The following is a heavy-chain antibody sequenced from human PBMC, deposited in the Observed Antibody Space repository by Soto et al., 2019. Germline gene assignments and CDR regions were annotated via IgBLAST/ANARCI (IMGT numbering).Heavy chain of an antibody. CDR3: AREVLWSGYLYALDV. CDR1: GFTFSSSV. D-gene: IGHD3-3*01. Sequence: QVQLVESGGGVVQPGRSLRLSCAASGFTFSSSVMHWVRQAPGRGLEWVAVIWSDGTKTYYADSVTGRFTISRDNSLNTVYLQMRSLRAEDTSVYYWAREVLWSGYLYALDVWGQGTTVTVSS. CDR2: IWSDGTKT. V-gene: IGHV3-33*01. J-gene: IGHJ6*02.